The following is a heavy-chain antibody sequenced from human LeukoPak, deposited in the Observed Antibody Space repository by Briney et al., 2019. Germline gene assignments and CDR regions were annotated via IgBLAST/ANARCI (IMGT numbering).Heavy chain of an antibody. CDR3: ARAQSSDIVVVPPAMHFDY. CDR2: INPNSGGT. V-gene: IGHV1-2*02. CDR1: GYTFTGYY. D-gene: IGHD2-2*01. J-gene: IGHJ4*02. Sequence: GASVKVSCKASGYTFTGYYMHWVRQAPGQGLEWMGWINPNSGGTNYAQKFQGRVTMTRDTSISAAYMELRRLRSDDTAVYYCARAQSSDIVVVPPAMHFDYWGQGTLVTVSS.